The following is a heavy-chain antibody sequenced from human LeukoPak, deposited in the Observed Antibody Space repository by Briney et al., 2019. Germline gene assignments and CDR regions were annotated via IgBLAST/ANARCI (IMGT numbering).Heavy chain of an antibody. CDR2: IYSTGST. J-gene: IGHJ4*02. CDR1: GGXISNYY. Sequence: PSETLSLTCTVSGGXISNYYWSWLRQPPGKGLEWIGHIYSTGSTTYSPSLKSRVIMSADTSKNQFSLKVTSVTAADTAVYYCARHRPEGSYPLDSWGQGALVTVSS. V-gene: IGHV4-59*08. CDR3: ARHRPEGSYPLDS.